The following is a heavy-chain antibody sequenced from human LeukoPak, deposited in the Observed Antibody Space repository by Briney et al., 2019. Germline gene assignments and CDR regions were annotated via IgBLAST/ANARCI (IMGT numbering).Heavy chain of an antibody. Sequence: SQTLSLTCAISGDSVSSNCAAWNWIRQSPSRGFEWLGRTYYRSTWYNDYAVSVKSRITINPDTSKNQFSLQLNSVTPEDTAVYYCARDLSPHSSVPYYLDYWGQGTLVTVSS. D-gene: IGHD6-19*01. CDR2: TYYRSTWYN. CDR3: ARDLSPHSSVPYYLDY. V-gene: IGHV6-1*01. J-gene: IGHJ4*02. CDR1: GDSVSSNCAA.